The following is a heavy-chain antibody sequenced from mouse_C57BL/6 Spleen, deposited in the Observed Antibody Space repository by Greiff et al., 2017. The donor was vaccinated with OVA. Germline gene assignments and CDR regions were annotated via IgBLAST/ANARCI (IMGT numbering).Heavy chain of an antibody. J-gene: IGHJ2*01. CDR2: ISSGGDYI. V-gene: IGHV5-9-1*02. D-gene: IGHD2-4*01. Sequence: EVKLMESGAGLVKPGGSLKLSCAASGFTFSSYAMSWVRQTPEKRLEWVAYISSGGDYIYYADTVKGRFTISRDNARNTLYLQMSSLKSEDTAMYYCTRGMITTGFDYWGQGTTLTVSS. CDR3: TRGMITTGFDY. CDR1: GFTFSSYA.